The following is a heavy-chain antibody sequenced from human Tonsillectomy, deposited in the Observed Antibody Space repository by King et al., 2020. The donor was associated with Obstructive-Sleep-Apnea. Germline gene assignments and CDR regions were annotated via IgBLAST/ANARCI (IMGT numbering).Heavy chain of an antibody. CDR1: GFTFSRFW. CDR3: AREDFRSSSKWYLEY. J-gene: IGHJ4*02. V-gene: IGHV3-7*03. Sequence: QLVQSGGGLVQPGGSLRLSCAVSGFTFSRFWMTWVRQAPGKGLEWVANIKQDGGEKYYVDSVKGRFTISRDNAKNSLFLQMGSLRAEDTAVYYCAREDFRSSSKWYLEYWGQGTLVTVSS. D-gene: IGHD2-2*01. CDR2: IKQDGGEK.